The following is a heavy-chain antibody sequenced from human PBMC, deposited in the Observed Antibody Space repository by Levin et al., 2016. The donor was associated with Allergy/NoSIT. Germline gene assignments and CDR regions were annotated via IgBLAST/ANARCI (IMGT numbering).Heavy chain of an antibody. V-gene: IGHV3-30*18. CDR3: AKAFGLRFLEWLPYY. D-gene: IGHD3-3*01. J-gene: IGHJ4*02. Sequence: WIRQPPGKGLEWVAVISYDGSNKYYADSVKGRFTISRDNSKNTLYLQMNSLRAEDTAVYYCAKAFGLRFLEWLPYYWGQGTLVTVSS. CDR2: ISYDGSNK.